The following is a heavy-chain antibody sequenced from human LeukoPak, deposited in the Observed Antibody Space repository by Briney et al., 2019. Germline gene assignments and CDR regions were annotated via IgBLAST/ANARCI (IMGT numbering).Heavy chain of an antibody. CDR2: IYHSGST. J-gene: IGHJ4*02. D-gene: IGHD6-13*01. V-gene: IGHV4-38-2*02. CDR3: VRDRIAAAGTPGY. CDR1: GYSISSGYY. Sequence: SETLSLTCTVSGYSISSGYYWGWIRQPPGKGLEWIGSIYHSGSTYYNPSLKSRVTTSVDTSKNQFSLKLSSVTAADTAVYYCVRDRIAAAGTPGYWGQGTLVTVSS.